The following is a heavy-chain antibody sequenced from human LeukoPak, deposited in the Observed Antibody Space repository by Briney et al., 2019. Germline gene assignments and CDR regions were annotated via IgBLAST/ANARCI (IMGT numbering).Heavy chain of an antibody. J-gene: IGHJ4*02. Sequence: GGSLRLSCAASGFIFSNYSMNWLRQRPGKGLEWISYISSINIIYYADSVKGRFTISRDNAKNSLYLQMNSLRAEDTAVYYCARGRYCSSTSCSHWWSYWGQGTLVTVSS. CDR2: ISSINII. D-gene: IGHD2-2*01. CDR1: GFIFSNYS. V-gene: IGHV3-48*01. CDR3: ARGRYCSSTSCSHWWSY.